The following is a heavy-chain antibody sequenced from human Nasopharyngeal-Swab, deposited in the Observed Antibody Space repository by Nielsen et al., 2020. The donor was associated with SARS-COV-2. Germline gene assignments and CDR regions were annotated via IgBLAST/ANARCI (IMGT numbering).Heavy chain of an antibody. V-gene: IGHV3-30-3*01. J-gene: IGHJ4*02. CDR3: ARWVQIQLWLSEYFDN. CDR2: ISYDGSNK. Sequence: SLKISCAASGFTFSSDAMHWVRQAPGKGLEWGAVISYDGSNKYYADSVKGRFTISRDNSKNTLYLQMNRLRAEDTAVYYCARWVQIQLWLSEYFDNWGQGTLVTVSS. CDR1: GFTFSSDA. D-gene: IGHD5-18*01.